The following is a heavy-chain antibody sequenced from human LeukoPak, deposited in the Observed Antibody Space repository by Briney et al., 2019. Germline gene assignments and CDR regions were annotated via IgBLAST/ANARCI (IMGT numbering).Heavy chain of an antibody. D-gene: IGHD3-16*01. CDR3: ARRNRFYVSDG. J-gene: IGHJ6*04. CDR1: GVSISSTDYY. CDR2: IYYSGSS. Sequence: SETLSLTCTVSGVSISSTDYYWSWIRQPPGKGLEWITYIYYSGSSYYNPSFKSRVTMSVDMSKNQFSLKLSSAAAADTAVYYCARRNRFYVSDGWGKGTTVTVSS. V-gene: IGHV4-30-4*01.